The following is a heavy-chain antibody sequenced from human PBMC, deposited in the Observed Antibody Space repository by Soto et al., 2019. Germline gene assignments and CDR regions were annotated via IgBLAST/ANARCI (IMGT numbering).Heavy chain of an antibody. CDR2: ISYDGSST. V-gene: IGHV3-30*18. CDR1: GFTFSSYG. CDR3: AKEYSSGGDYYYAMDV. J-gene: IGHJ6*02. D-gene: IGHD5-18*01. Sequence: PVGSLRLSCAASGFTFSSYGLHWVRQAPGKGLEWVAVISYDGSSTYYADSVKGRFTISRDNSKNTLYLQMNSLRAEDTTVYYCAKEYSSGGDYYYAMDVWGQGTTVTVSS.